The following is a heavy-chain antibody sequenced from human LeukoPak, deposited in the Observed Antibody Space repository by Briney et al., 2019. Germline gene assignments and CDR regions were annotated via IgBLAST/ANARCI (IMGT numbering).Heavy chain of an antibody. CDR1: GFTVSSNY. CDR3: AREGSDYYYGSVDV. J-gene: IGHJ6*04. Sequence: PGGSLRLSCAVSGFTVSSNYMSWVRQAPGKGLEWVSVIYSGGSTYYADSVKGRFTISRDNSKNTLYLQMNSLRAEDTAVYYCAREGSDYYYGSVDVWGKGTTVTISS. V-gene: IGHV3-53*01. D-gene: IGHD3-10*01. CDR2: IYSGGST.